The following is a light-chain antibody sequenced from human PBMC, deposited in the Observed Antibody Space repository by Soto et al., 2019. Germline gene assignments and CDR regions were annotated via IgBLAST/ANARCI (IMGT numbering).Light chain of an antibody. V-gene: IGKV3-20*01. CDR2: GAS. Sequence: EIVLTQSPGTLSLSPGERVTLSCRASQSVSSSYLAWYQKKPGQAPRLVFYGASSRATGIPDRFSGSGSGTDLTLTISRLEPEDFAVYYCQQYGSSPALTFGGGTKVDI. J-gene: IGKJ4*01. CDR3: QQYGSSPALT. CDR1: QSVSSSY.